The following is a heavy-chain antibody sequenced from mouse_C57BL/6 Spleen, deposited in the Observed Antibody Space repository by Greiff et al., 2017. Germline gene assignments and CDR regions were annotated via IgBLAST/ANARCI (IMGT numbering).Heavy chain of an antibody. CDR3: TKDYGRSVCCFEV. Sequence: VQLQQSGTVLARPGASVKMSCKTSGYTFTSYWMHWVKQRPGQGLEWIGAIYPGNSDTSYNQKFKGKAKLTAVTSASTAYMELSSLTNEDSAVYCCTKDYGRSVCCFEVWGTGTTLTVSS. CDR2: IYPGNSDT. D-gene: IGHD1-1*01. CDR1: GYTFTSYW. V-gene: IGHV1-5*01. J-gene: IGHJ1*03.